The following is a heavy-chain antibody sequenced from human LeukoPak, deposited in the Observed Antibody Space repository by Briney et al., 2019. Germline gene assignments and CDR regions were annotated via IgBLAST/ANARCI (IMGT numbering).Heavy chain of an antibody. CDR1: GFTFSNYG. J-gene: IGHJ6*03. Sequence: GGSLRLSCAASGFTFSNYGIHWVRQAPGKGLEWVAFIRYDGSNKYLADSVKGRFTISRDNSKNTLYLQMNSLRAEDTAVYYCAKDAQGYMDVWGKGTTVTVSS. CDR2: IRYDGSNK. CDR3: AKDAQGYMDV. V-gene: IGHV3-30*02.